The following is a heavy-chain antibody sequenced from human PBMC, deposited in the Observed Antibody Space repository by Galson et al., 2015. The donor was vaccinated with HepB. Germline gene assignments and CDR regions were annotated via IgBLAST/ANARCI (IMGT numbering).Heavy chain of an antibody. J-gene: IGHJ4*02. Sequence: SLRLSCAASGFTFSSYAMSWVRQAPGKGLDWVSAISGSGGSTYYADSVKGRFTISRDKSENTLYLQMNSLRAEDTAVYYCAKVSVFAASGDYFDYWGQGTLVTVSS. CDR1: GFTFSSYA. CDR3: AKVSVFAASGDYFDY. CDR2: ISGSGGST. V-gene: IGHV3-23*01. D-gene: IGHD3-3*01.